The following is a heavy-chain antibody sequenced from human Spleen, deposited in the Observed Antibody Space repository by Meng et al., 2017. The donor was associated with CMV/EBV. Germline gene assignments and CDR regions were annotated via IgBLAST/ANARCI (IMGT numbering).Heavy chain of an antibody. V-gene: IGHV1-69*05. J-gene: IGHJ4*02. CDR2: IIPIFQTI. D-gene: IGHD1-26*01. Sequence: KVSCKTSCGSFTNCAISWVRQAPGQGLEWMCGIIPIFQTINYAQKFRDRVTITTDESTSTAYMELSSLRSEDTAMYYCAREESGSSIWGQGTLVTVSS. CDR1: CGSFTNCA. CDR3: AREESGSSI.